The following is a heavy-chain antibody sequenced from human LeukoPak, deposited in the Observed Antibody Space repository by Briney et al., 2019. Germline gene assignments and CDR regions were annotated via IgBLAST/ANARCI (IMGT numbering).Heavy chain of an antibody. CDR1: GYTFTSYG. CDR2: ISAYNGNT. J-gene: IGHJ4*02. D-gene: IGHD5-18*01. V-gene: IGHV1-18*01. Sequence: ASVKVSCKASGYTFTSYGISWVRQAPGQGLEWMGWISAYNGNTNYAQKLQGRVTMTTDTSTSTAYMELRSLRSDDTAVYYCAGGNLYTAMIPLYYFDYWGQGTLVTVSS. CDR3: AGGNLYTAMIPLYYFDY.